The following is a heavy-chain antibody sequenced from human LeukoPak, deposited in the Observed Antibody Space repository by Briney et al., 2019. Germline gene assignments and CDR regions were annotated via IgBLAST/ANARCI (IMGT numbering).Heavy chain of an antibody. V-gene: IGHV3-21*04. CDR1: GFTFSSYS. D-gene: IGHD3-22*01. CDR3: ARDSPDSSGSTDAFDI. CDR2: ISSSISYK. Sequence: AGGSLRLSCAASGFTFSSYSMNWVRQAPGKGLEWVSSISSSISYKYYADSVKGRFTISRDNSKNTLYLQMNSLRAEDTAVYYCARDSPDSSGSTDAFDIWGQGTMVTVSS. J-gene: IGHJ3*02.